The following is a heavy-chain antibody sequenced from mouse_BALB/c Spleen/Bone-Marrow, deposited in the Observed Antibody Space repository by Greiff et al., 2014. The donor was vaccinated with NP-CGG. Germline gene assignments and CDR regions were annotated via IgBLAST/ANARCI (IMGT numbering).Heavy chain of an antibody. D-gene: IGHD4-1*02. V-gene: IGHV1-9*01. CDR2: ILPGSGST. CDR3: ATSTGTWDV. J-gene: IGHJ2*01. Sequence: LVESGAELMKPGASVKISCKATGYTFSSYWIEWVKQRPGHGLEWIGKILPGSGSTNYHEKLKGKATFTADTSSNTAYMQMSTLTSECSAVYYCATSTGTWDVWGQGTTLTVSS. CDR1: GYTFSSYW.